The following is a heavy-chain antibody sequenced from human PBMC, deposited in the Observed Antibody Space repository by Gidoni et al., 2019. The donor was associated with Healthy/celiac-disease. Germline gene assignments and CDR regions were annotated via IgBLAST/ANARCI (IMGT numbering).Heavy chain of an antibody. J-gene: IGHJ4*02. CDR3: ARSTLLRFLEWSFDY. V-gene: IGHV4-61*02. D-gene: IGHD3-3*01. CDR1: GGSISSGSYY. CDR2: IYTSGST. Sequence: QVQLQESGPGLVKPSQTLSLTFAGSGGSISSGSYYWSWLRQPAGKGLEWIGRIYTSGSTNYNPSLKSRVTISVDTSKNQFSLKLSSVTAADTAVYYCARSTLLRFLEWSFDYWGQGTLVTVSS.